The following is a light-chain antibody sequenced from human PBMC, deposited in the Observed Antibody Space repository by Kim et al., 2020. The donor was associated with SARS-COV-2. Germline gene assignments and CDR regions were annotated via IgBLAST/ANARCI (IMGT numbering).Light chain of an antibody. CDR3: NSRDSSGNHVV. J-gene: IGLJ2*01. V-gene: IGLV3-19*01. Sequence: SSELTQDPAVSVALGQTVRITCQGDSLRSYFASWYQQKPGQAPIVVIYGKSNRPSGIPDRFSGSSSGNTASLTITGAQAEDEADYYCNSRDSSGNHVVFGGGTQLTVL. CDR1: SLRSYF. CDR2: GKS.